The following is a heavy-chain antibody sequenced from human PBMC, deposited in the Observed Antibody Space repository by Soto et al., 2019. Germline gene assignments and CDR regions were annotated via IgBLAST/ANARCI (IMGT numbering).Heavy chain of an antibody. D-gene: IGHD2-15*01. CDR1: GFSFSDYS. J-gene: IGHJ5*02. V-gene: IGHV3-11*01. CDR2: ISSSGSTI. CDR3: ASLIRVVVEWFDP. Sequence: PGGSLRLSCAASGFSFSDYSMSWIRQAPGKGLEWVSYISSSGSTIYYADSVKGRFTISRDNAKNSLYLQMNSLRAEDTAVYYCASLIRVVVEWFDPWGQGTLVTVSS.